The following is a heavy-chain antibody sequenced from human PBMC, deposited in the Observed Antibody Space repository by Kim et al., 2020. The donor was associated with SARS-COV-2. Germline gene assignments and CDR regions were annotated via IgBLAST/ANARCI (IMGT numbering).Heavy chain of an antibody. D-gene: IGHD3-10*01. J-gene: IGHJ6*02. V-gene: IGHV3-48*02. CDR3: ARCPLSMTMVRGMITTTFFDYYNMDA. CDR1: GFNFNSYS. Sequence: GGSLRLSCTVSGFNFNSYSMNWVRQAPGKGLEWVSYISSSSSTVYYAGSVRGRFTISRDNAKNSLFLQMNSLRDDDTAVYYCARCPLSMTMVRGMITTTFFDYYNMDAWGQGTTVTVS. CDR2: ISSSSSTV.